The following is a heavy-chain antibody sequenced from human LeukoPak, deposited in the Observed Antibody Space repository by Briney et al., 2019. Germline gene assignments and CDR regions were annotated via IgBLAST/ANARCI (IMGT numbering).Heavy chain of an antibody. J-gene: IGHJ4*02. V-gene: IGHV3-69-1*02. Sequence: GGSLRLSCAASGFTFSSYWMHWVRQAPGKGLEWVSYISSGSAIYYADSVKGRFTISRDNAKNSLYLQMNSLRAEDTAVYYCARLLTGVPDYWGQGTLVTVSS. CDR1: GFTFSSYW. D-gene: IGHD1-14*01. CDR3: ARLLTGVPDY. CDR2: ISSGSAI.